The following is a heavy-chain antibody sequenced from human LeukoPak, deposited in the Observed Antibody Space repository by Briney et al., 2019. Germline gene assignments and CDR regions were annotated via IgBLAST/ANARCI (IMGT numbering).Heavy chain of an antibody. J-gene: IGHJ4*02. V-gene: IGHV3-23*01. CDR3: AKDHDWNYVGLFDY. D-gene: IGHD1-7*01. Sequence: GGSLRLSCAASGFTFSSYAMSWVRQAPGKGLEWVSAVSGSGGSTYYADSVKGRFTISRDNSKNTLYLQMNSLRAEDTAVYYCAKDHDWNYVGLFDYWGQGTLVTVSS. CDR1: GFTFSSYA. CDR2: VSGSGGST.